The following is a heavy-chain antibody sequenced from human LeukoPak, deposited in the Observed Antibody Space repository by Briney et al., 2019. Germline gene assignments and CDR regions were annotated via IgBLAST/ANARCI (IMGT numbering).Heavy chain of an antibody. D-gene: IGHD3-22*01. J-gene: IGHJ1*01. CDR2: IKRETDGGTI. CDR1: GFTFSNAW. Sequence: NAGGSLRLSCTASGFTFSNAWMSWVRQAPGKGLEWLGRIKRETDGGTIDYAAPVKGRFTISRDDSRNTLYLQMDSLKIEDTAVYYCTTDRYYDNSELQFQHWGQGTLVTVSS. V-gene: IGHV3-15*01. CDR3: TTDRYYDNSELQFQH.